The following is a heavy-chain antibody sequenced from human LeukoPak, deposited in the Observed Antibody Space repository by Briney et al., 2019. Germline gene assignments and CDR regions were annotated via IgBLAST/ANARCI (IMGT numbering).Heavy chain of an antibody. J-gene: IGHJ4*02. CDR2: ISAYNGNT. D-gene: IGHD3-10*01. CDR3: AREGSALRDLNYFDF. CDR1: GYTFTSYG. Sequence: ASVKVSCKASGYTFTSYGISWVRQAPGQGLEWMAWISAYNGNTNYAQKLQDRVTMTTDTSTSTAYVELRSLGSDDTAVYYCAREGSALRDLNYFDFWGQGTLVSVSS. V-gene: IGHV1-18*01.